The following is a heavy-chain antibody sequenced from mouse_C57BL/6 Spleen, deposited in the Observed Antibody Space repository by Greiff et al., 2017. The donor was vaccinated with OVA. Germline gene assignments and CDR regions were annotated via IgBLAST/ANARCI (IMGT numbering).Heavy chain of an antibody. CDR2: IYPGDGDT. J-gene: IGHJ4*01. V-gene: IGHV1-82*01. CDR3: ARDGGLRPPYYAMDY. D-gene: IGHD3-2*02. Sequence: VKLVESGPELVKPGASVKISCKASGYAFSSSWMNWVKQRPGKGLEWIGRIYPGDGDTNYNGKFKGKATLTADKSSSTAYMQLSSLTSEDSAVYFCARDGGLRPPYYAMDYWGQGTSVTVSS. CDR1: GYAFSSSW.